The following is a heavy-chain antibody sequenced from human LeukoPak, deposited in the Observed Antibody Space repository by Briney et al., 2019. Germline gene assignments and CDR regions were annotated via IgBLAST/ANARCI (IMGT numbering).Heavy chain of an antibody. CDR3: ATALPKQWLVPLPDY. J-gene: IGHJ4*02. CDR2: FDPEDGET. Sequence: ASVKVSCKVSGCTLTELSMHWVRQAPGKGLEWMGGFDPEDGETIYAQKFQGRVTMTEDTSTDTAYMELSSLRSEDTAVYYCATALPKQWLVPLPDYWGQGTLVTVSS. V-gene: IGHV1-24*01. D-gene: IGHD6-19*01. CDR1: GCTLTELS.